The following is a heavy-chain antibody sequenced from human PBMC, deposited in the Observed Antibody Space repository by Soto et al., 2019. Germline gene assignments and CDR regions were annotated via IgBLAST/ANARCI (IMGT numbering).Heavy chain of an antibody. CDR1: GASVSRSSGYY. D-gene: IGHD6-19*01. J-gene: IGHJ4*02. CDR2: IFYTGTT. CDR3: AITGPGIVVAENDY. V-gene: IGHV4-39*01. Sequence: QIQLQESGPGLLRPSETLSLTCTVSGASVSRSSGYYWGWIRQPPGQGLERIGSIFYTGTTTYSPPLTRRVTRSLDTSKYQLSLRLRSVTAADTAVYYCAITGPGIVVAENDYWRQGLLVT.